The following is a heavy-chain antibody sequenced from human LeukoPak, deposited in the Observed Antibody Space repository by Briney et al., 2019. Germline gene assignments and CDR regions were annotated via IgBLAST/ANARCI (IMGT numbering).Heavy chain of an antibody. CDR3: AIRYRFVTNYFDP. V-gene: IGHV1-69*13. CDR2: IIPIFGTA. D-gene: IGHD1-7*01. Sequence: SVKVSCKASGGTFSSYAISWVRQAPGQGLEWMGGIIPIFGTANYAQKFQGRVTITADESTSTAYMELSSLRSEDTAVYYCAIRYRFVTNYFDPWGQRTLVTVSS. J-gene: IGHJ5*02. CDR1: GGTFSSYA.